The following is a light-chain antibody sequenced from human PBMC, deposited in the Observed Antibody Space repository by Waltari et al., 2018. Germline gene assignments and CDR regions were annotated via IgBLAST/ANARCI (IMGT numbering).Light chain of an antibody. V-gene: IGLV2-8*01. CDR1: SSDIGGFNY. Sequence: QSALTQPPSTSGSPGQSVTISCTGTSSDIGGFNYVSWYQQHPGKAPKLLIFEVSERPSGVPDRFSASKSGSTASLTVSGLHAEDEAHYYCSSYGGSNNLLFGGGTKLTVL. CDR2: EVS. J-gene: IGLJ2*01. CDR3: SSYGGSNNLL.